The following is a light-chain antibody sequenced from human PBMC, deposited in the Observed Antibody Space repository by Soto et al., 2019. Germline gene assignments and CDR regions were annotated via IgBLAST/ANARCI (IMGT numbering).Light chain of an antibody. CDR3: QQYGGSPQP. CDR2: GAS. J-gene: IGKJ2*01. CDR1: ESVSSTY. Sequence: DIVLTQSPGTLSLSPGERATLSCRASESVSSTYLAWYQQKPGQALSLLIYGASSRPTDIPDRFSGSGSGTDFTLTISRLEPEDFAVYYCQQYGGSPQPFGQGTKLEIK. V-gene: IGKV3-20*01.